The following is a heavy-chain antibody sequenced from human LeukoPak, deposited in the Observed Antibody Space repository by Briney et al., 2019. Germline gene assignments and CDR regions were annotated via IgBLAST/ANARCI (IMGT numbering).Heavy chain of an antibody. V-gene: IGHV1-2*02. CDR1: GYTFTSYG. CDR2: INPNSGDT. CDR3: AREGWDQRDTAAFDY. Sequence: ASVKVSCKASGYTFTSYGISWVRRAPGQGLEWMGWINPNSGDTNSAQKFQGRVTMTRDTSISAVYMDLSRLKPDDTAVYYCAREGWDQRDTAAFDYWGQGTLVTVSS. J-gene: IGHJ4*02. D-gene: IGHD6-19*01.